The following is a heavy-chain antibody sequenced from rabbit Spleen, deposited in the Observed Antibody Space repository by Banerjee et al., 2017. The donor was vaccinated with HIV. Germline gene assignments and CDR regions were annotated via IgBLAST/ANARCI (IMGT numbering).Heavy chain of an antibody. J-gene: IGHJ6*01. CDR3: ARDAGTSFSTYGMDL. Sequence: QSLEESGGGLVKPGASLTLTCKASGFTFSSDYDMCWVRQAPGKGLEWIGCIYAGSSTSTYSATWAKGRFTLSKTSSTTVTLQMTSLTAADTATYFCARDAGTSFSTYGMDLWGPGTLVTVS. V-gene: IGHV1S40*01. CDR1: GFTFSSDYD. D-gene: IGHD8-1*01. CDR2: IYAGSSTST.